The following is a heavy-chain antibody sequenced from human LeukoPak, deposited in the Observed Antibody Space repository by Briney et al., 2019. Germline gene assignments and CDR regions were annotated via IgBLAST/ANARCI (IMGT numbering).Heavy chain of an antibody. D-gene: IGHD5-18*01. CDR1: GYNFRNYG. CDR3: ARDSARGYSYGYNAFDI. J-gene: IGHJ3*02. V-gene: IGHV1-18*01. Sequence: ASVKVSCKASGYNFRNYGIGWVRQAPRQGLEWVGWITAGNGNTNYAQKVQGRVTMTTDTSTSTAYMELRSLRSDDTAVYSCARDSARGYSYGYNAFDIWGQGTMVTVSS. CDR2: ITAGNGNT.